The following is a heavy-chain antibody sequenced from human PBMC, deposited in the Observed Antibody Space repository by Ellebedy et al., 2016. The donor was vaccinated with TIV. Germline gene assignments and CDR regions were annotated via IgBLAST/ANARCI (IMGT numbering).Heavy chain of an antibody. CDR2: IYHSGST. V-gene: IGHV4-4*02. Sequence: GSLRLSXAASGFTFSSYSMNWVRQPPGKGLEWIGEIYHSGSTNYNPSLKSRVTISVDKSKNQFSLKLSSVTAADTAVYYCAKVLSGYDYPFDYWGQGTLVTVSS. J-gene: IGHJ4*02. CDR3: AKVLSGYDYPFDY. D-gene: IGHD5-12*01. CDR1: GFTFSSYSM.